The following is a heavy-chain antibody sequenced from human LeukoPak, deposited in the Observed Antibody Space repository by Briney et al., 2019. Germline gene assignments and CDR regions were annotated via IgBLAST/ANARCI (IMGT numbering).Heavy chain of an antibody. CDR2: INTNTGNP. Sequence: ASVKVSCKASGYTFINYAMNWVRQAPGQGLEWMGWINTNTGNPTYAQAFTGRFVFSLDTSVSTAYLQITGLKAEDTAVYYCARSPFDYVWGSYRPYYFDYWGQGTLVTVSS. V-gene: IGHV7-4-1*02. CDR3: ARSPFDYVWGSYRPYYFDY. D-gene: IGHD3-16*01. J-gene: IGHJ4*02. CDR1: GYTFINYA.